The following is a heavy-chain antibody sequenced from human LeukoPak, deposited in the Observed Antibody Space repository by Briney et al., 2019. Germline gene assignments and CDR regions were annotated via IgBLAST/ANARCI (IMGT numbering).Heavy chain of an antibody. D-gene: IGHD3-16*01. Sequence: GGSLRLSCAASGFTISRYWMSWVRRAPGKGLEWVANIDLDGSEKFYVDSVKGRFTVSRDNAQNSLYLQMNSLRAEDTAVYYCARDWGATTSVFDYWGQGILVTVSS. J-gene: IGHJ4*02. V-gene: IGHV3-7*01. CDR1: GFTISRYW. CDR2: IDLDGSEK. CDR3: ARDWGATTSVFDY.